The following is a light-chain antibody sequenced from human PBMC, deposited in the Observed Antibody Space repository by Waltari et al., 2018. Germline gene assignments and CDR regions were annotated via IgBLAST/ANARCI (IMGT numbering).Light chain of an antibody. J-gene: IGKJ1*01. CDR2: AAS. Sequence: DIQMTQSPSSLSASVGDRVTITGRASQSISSYLNWYQQKPGKAPKILIYAASSLQSVVPSRFSGSGSGTDFTLTISSLQPEDFATYYCQQSYSTPRTFGQGTKVEIK. CDR1: QSISSY. CDR3: QQSYSTPRT. V-gene: IGKV1-39*01.